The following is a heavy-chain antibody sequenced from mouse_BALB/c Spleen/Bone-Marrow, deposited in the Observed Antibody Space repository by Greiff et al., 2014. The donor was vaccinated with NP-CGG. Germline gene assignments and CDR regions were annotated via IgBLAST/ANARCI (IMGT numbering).Heavy chain of an antibody. V-gene: IGHV1-5*01. D-gene: IGHD1-1*01. Sequence: EVQLQESGAVLAGPGASVRMSCKASGYTFTSFWMHWVKQRPGQGLEWIGAVYPGNNDTNYDQNFKGKAKLTAVTSTSTAYMEFSSLTNEDSAVYYCTRYYYGGRDWYFDVWGAGTTVTVSS. CDR2: VYPGNNDT. CDR3: TRYYYGGRDWYFDV. CDR1: GYTFTSFW. J-gene: IGHJ1*01.